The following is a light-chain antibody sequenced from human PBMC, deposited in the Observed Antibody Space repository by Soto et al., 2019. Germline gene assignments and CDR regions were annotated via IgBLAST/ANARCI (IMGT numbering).Light chain of an antibody. J-gene: IGLJ1*01. CDR1: NIGSKS. V-gene: IGLV3-21*02. CDR2: DDS. CDR3: QVWDSSSDQVYI. Sequence: SYELTQSPSVSVAPGQTARITCGGNNIGSKSVHWYQQKPGQAPVVVVYDDSGRPSGIPERFSGSNFGNTAVQTISRVEAGDEADYYCQVWDSSSDQVYIFGTATKVTVL.